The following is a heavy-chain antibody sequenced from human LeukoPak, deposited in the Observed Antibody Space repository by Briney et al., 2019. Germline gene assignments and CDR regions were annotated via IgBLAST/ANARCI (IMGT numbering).Heavy chain of an antibody. V-gene: IGHV4-34*01. CDR1: GGSISSYY. Sequence: SETLSLTCTVSGGSISSYYWSWIRQPPGKGLEWIGEINHSGSTNYNPSLKSRVTISVDTSKNQFSLKLSSVTAADTAVYYCATGDIVATLDYWGQGTLVTVSS. J-gene: IGHJ4*02. CDR3: ATGDIVATLDY. CDR2: INHSGST. D-gene: IGHD5-12*01.